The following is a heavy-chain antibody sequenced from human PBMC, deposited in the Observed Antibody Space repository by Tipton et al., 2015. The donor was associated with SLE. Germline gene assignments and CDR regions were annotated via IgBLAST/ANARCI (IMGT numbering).Heavy chain of an antibody. CDR2: INYSGST. D-gene: IGHD5-12*01. V-gene: IGHV4-34*01. CDR3: ARLNMATDF. CDR1: GGSFSDYY. Sequence: TLSLTCAVYGGSFSDYYWTWIRQPPGKGLEWIGEINYSGSTNYNASLKSRVTLSLDASKNQFSLNLSSVTVADTAVYYCARLNMATDFWGQGTLVTVSS. J-gene: IGHJ4*02.